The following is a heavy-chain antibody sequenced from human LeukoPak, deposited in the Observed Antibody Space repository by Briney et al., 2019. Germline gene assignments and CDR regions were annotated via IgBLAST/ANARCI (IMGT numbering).Heavy chain of an antibody. CDR3: ARDYCSGGSCYQILT. J-gene: IGHJ5*02. D-gene: IGHD2-15*01. CDR2: ITTSGTI. Sequence: GGSLRLSCEASGFSFTSYAMNWVRQAPGKGLEWVSYITTSGTIYYADSVKGRFTISRDNAKNSLYLQMNSLRAEDTAVYYCARDYCSGGSCYQILTWGQGTLVTVSS. CDR1: GFSFTSYA. V-gene: IGHV3-48*04.